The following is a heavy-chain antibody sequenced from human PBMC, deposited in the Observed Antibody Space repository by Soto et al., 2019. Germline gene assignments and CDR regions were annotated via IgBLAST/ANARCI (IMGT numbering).Heavy chain of an antibody. J-gene: IGHJ3*02. V-gene: IGHV1-18*01. CDR1: GYTFTSYG. Sequence: QVQLVQSGGEVKKSGASVKVSCKASGYTFTSYGLSWVRQAPGQGLEWMGWISAYYDHPNYAQNLQDRVSMTTDTSQNTAYLEVGSRRSDDTAVYYCASARAFGDVGDACDIWGQGTMVTVSS. CDR3: ASARAFGDVGDACDI. D-gene: IGHD4-17*01. CDR2: ISAYYDHP.